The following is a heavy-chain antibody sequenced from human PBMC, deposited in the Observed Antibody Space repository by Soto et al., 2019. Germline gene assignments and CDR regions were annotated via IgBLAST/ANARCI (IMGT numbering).Heavy chain of an antibody. CDR1: GFTFSNYA. D-gene: IGHD1-26*01. CDR3: AKDRVVGAIGDRFDS. V-gene: IGHV3-23*01. J-gene: IGHJ5*01. Sequence: EVLLWESGGGLAQPGGSLRLSCAASGFTFSNYAMRWVRQAPEKGLEWVSGISGSGDRTDYADSVKGRFTISRDNSENTVYLQMNSLRVDDTAVYYCAKDRVVGAIGDRFDSWGQGTLVTVSS. CDR2: ISGSGDRT.